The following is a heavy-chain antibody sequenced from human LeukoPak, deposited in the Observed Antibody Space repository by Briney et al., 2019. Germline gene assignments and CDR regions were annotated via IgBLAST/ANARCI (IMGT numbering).Heavy chain of an antibody. CDR1: GYTFTGYY. V-gene: IGHV1-2*06. D-gene: IGHD4-11*01. Sequence: GASVKVSCKASGYTFTGYYMHWVRQAPGQGLEWMGRINPNSGGTNYAQKFQGRVTMTRDTSISTAYMELSRLGSDDTAVYYCARDPSTTVTTSSNWFDPWGQGTLVTVSS. J-gene: IGHJ5*02. CDR2: INPNSGGT. CDR3: ARDPSTTVTTSSNWFDP.